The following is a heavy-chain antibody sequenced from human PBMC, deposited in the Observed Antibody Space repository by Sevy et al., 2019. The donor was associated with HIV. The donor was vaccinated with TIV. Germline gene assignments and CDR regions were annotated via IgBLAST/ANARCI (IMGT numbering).Heavy chain of an antibody. V-gene: IGHV4-59*01. CDR2: IYYSGST. Sequence: SETLSLTCTVSGGSISSYYWSWIRQPPGKGLEWIWYIYYSGSTNYNPSLKSRVTISVDTSKNQFSLKLCSVTAADTAVYYCAGETRSSPFDYWGQGTLVTVSS. J-gene: IGHJ4*02. CDR3: AGETRSSPFDY. CDR1: GGSISSYY.